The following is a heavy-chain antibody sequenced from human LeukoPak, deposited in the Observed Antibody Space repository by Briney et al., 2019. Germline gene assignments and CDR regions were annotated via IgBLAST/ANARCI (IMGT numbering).Heavy chain of an antibody. J-gene: IGHJ4*02. Sequence: GGSLRLSCSASGXTFSSYAMHWVRQAPGKGLESVSAISSNGGSTYYADSVKGRFTISRDNSKNTLYLQMSSLRAEDTAVYYCVKDNGWSGRFFDYWGQGTLVTVSS. CDR2: ISSNGGST. CDR1: GXTFSSYA. D-gene: IGHD6-19*01. CDR3: VKDNGWSGRFFDY. V-gene: IGHV3-64D*09.